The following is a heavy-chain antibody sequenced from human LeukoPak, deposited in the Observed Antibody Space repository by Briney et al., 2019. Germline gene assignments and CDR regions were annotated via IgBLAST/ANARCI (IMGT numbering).Heavy chain of an antibody. CDR2: IVGSSST. CDR1: GFTFSNFA. D-gene: IGHD6-13*01. Sequence: GGSLRLACAASGFTFSNFAMTWVRQAPGKGLEWVSSIVGSSSTYYADSLKGRFTISRDNAKNSLYLQMNSLRAEDTAVYYCARIGAGSSRDYWGQGTLVTVSS. V-gene: IGHV3-21*01. J-gene: IGHJ4*02. CDR3: ARIGAGSSRDY.